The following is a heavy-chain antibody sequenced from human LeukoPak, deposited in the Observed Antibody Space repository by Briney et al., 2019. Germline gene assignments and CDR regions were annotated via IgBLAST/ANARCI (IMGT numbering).Heavy chain of an antibody. CDR3: ARYPKKYYDVTGYFDL. CDR1: GYSFTSYW. D-gene: IGHD3-22*01. J-gene: IGHJ2*01. V-gene: IGHV5-51*01. CDR2: IYPGDSDT. Sequence: ESLKISCKGSGYSFTSYWIGWVRQMPGKGLEGMVIIYPGDSDTRYSPSFQGQFTISADKSIRTAYLQWSSLKASDTALYYCARYPKKYYDVTGYFDLWGQGPLVTVSS.